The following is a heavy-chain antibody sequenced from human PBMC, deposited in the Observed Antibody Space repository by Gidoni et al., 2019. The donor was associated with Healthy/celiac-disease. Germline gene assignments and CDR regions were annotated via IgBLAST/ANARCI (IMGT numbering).Heavy chain of an antibody. CDR3: ARDRGSGNDPGNWFDP. V-gene: IGHV4-31*03. CDR1: GGSILSGGYY. CDR2: IYYRGST. D-gene: IGHD3-10*01. Sequence: QVQLQESGPGLVKPSQTLSLTCPVSGGSILSGGYYWSWIRQHPGKGLEWIGYIYYRGSTYYNPSLKSRVTISVDTSKNQFSLKLSSVTAADTAGYYCARDRGSGNDPGNWFDPWGQGTLVTVSS. J-gene: IGHJ5*02.